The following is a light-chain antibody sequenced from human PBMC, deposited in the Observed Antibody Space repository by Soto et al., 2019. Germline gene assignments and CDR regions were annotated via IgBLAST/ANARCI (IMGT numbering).Light chain of an antibody. V-gene: IGLV2-23*01. J-gene: IGLJ3*02. CDR3: CSYAGSITWV. CDR2: EGS. CDR1: SSDVGSYNF. Sequence: QSVLTQPASVSGSPGQSITISCTGTSSDVGSYNFVSWYQQHPGKAPKLMIYEGSERPSGVSSRFSGSKSGNTASLTISGLQAEDEADYYCCSYAGSITWVFGGGTKLTVL.